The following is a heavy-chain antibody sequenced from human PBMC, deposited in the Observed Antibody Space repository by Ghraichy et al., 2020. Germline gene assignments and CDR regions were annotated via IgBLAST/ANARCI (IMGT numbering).Heavy chain of an antibody. CDR3: AREGLCNGGACYRNGFDY. Sequence: GGSLRLTCVASGFTFSSYAMHWVRQAPGKGLEWVAAIWYDGSNQYYVDSVRGRFTISRDNSKNALYLQINSLRAEDTAVYYCAREGLCNGGACYRNGFDYWGQGIRLTVSS. CDR1: GFTFSSYA. V-gene: IGHV3-33*01. J-gene: IGHJ4*02. D-gene: IGHD2-15*01. CDR2: IWYDGSNQ.